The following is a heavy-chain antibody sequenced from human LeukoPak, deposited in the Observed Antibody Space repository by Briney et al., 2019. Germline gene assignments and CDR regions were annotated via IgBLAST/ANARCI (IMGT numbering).Heavy chain of an antibody. CDR1: GYTFTSHY. Sequence: GASVKVSCTASGYTFTSHYMHWVRQAPGQGLEWMGGITPDSGSTKYAQKVQGRVTLTRDKSISTAYMELSRLRCDDTAVYYCARSYDFWSGPPFDPGGERTRVSVSS. CDR3: ARSYDFWSGPPFDP. CDR2: ITPDSGST. J-gene: IGHJ5*02. V-gene: IGHV1-2*02. D-gene: IGHD3-3*01.